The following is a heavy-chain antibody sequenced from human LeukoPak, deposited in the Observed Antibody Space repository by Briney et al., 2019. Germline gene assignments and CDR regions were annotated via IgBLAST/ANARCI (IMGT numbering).Heavy chain of an antibody. V-gene: IGHV4-39*07. D-gene: IGHD3-10*01. CDR2: IYYSGST. CDR1: GGSISSTNYY. CDR3: ARVLLWPPGAFDI. J-gene: IGHJ3*02. Sequence: SETLSLTCTVSGGSISSTNYYWGWIRQPPGKGLEWIGSIYYSGSTYYNPSLKSRVTISVDTSKNQFSLKLSSVTAADTAVYYCARVLLWPPGAFDIWGQGTMVTVSS.